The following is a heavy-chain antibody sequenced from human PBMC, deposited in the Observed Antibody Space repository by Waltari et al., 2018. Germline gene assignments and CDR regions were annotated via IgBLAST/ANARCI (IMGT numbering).Heavy chain of an antibody. V-gene: IGHV3-74*02. CDR2: ISGDGRIT. J-gene: IGHJ4*02. CDR1: GFTFSNYW. D-gene: IGHD3-16*02. Sequence: EVQLVESGGGLVQPGGSLRLSCAASGFTFSNYWMHWVRQVPGKGLVWVSRISGDGRITHYADSVKGRFTISGDNAENTLYLQMNSLTVEDTAVYYCARNYRDYWGQGTLVTVSS. CDR3: ARNYRDY.